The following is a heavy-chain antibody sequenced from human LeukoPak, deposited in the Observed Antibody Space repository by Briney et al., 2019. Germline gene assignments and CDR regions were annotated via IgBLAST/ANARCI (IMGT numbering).Heavy chain of an antibody. V-gene: IGHV3-11*01. CDR3: AKGHTYGMI. J-gene: IGHJ4*02. D-gene: IGHD2-8*01. CDR1: GFTFSDYY. CDR2: ISGSGTTI. Sequence: PGGSLRLSCAASGFTFSDYYMSSIRQTPGKGLGWVSYISGSGTTIEYAKSVKGRFTISRDNAKDSLYLQMNSLEAEDTAVYYCAKGHTYGMIWGQGTLVSVSS.